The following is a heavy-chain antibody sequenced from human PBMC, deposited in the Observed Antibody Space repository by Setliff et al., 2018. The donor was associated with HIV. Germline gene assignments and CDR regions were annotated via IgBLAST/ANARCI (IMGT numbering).Heavy chain of an antibody. Sequence: SVKVSCKASGYTFTSYAMHWVRQAPGQRLEWMGWINAGNGNTKYSQNFQGRVTITRDTSASTAYMELSSLRSEDTAVYYCARGGEYWYFDLWGRGTLVTVSS. CDR1: GYTFTSYA. CDR3: ARGGEYWYFDL. D-gene: IGHD4-17*01. V-gene: IGHV1-3*01. CDR2: INAGNGNT. J-gene: IGHJ2*01.